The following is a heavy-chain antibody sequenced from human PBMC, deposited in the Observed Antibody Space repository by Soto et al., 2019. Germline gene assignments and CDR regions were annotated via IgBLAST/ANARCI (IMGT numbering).Heavy chain of an antibody. D-gene: IGHD2-15*01. Sequence: EVQLLESGGGLVQPGGSLRLSCAASGFTFSSHVMTWVRQGPGKGLQWVSTISSGGGTYYADSVKGRFTISRDNSRNTLYLQMNSLSAKDTAVYYCARFIVEVGAAGWGRPMDVWGQGTTVTVSS. CDR2: ISSGGGT. CDR3: ARFIVEVGAAGWGRPMDV. J-gene: IGHJ6*02. CDR1: GFTFSSHV. V-gene: IGHV3-23*01.